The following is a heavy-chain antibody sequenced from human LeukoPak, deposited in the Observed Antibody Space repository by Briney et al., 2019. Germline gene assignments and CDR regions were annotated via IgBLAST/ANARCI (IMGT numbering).Heavy chain of an antibody. J-gene: IGHJ4*02. CDR1: GGSFSGYY. CDR3: ARGRGFGELLYYYFDY. D-gene: IGHD3-10*01. CDR2: INHSGST. Sequence: SETLSLTCAVYGGSFSGYYWSWIRQPPGKGLEWIGEINHSGSTNYNPSLKSRVTISVDTSKNQFSLKLSSVTAADTAVYYCARGRGFGELLYYYFDYWGQGTLVTVSS. V-gene: IGHV4-34*01.